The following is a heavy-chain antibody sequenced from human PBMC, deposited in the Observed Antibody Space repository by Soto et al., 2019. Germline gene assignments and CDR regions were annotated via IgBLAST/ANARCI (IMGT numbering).Heavy chain of an antibody. J-gene: IGHJ4*02. Sequence: EVQLVESGGGLVQPGGSLRLSCEVSEFTFSSNWMSWVRQAPGKGLEWVANIEQDGGEKNYLESVRGRFTISRDNAKKSLYLEMNSLRAEDTAVYYCAGGSGWESESWGQGTLVTVSS. D-gene: IGHD6-19*01. CDR3: AGGSGWESES. CDR1: EFTFSSNW. V-gene: IGHV3-7*05. CDR2: IEQDGGEK.